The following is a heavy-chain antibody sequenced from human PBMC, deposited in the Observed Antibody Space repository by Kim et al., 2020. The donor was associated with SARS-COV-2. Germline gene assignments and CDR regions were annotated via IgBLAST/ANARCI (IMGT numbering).Heavy chain of an antibody. CDR3: ARGLGIAVADTIYYFDY. V-gene: IGHV1-69*13. Sequence: SVKVSCKASGGTFSSYAISWVRQAPGQGLEWMGGIIPIFGTANYAQKFQGRVTMTADESTSTAYMELSSLRSEDTGVYYCARGLGIAVADTIYYFDYWGQGTLVTVSS. CDR2: IIPIFGTA. CDR1: GGTFSSYA. J-gene: IGHJ4*02. D-gene: IGHD6-19*01.